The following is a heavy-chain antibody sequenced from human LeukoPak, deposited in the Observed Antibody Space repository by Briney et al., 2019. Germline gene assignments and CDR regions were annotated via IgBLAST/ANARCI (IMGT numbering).Heavy chain of an antibody. CDR2: TYYRSTWYN. V-gene: IGHV6-1*01. J-gene: IGHJ3*01. Sequence: SQTLSLTCAIFGDSVSSNSAGWRWVRQSPSRGLEWLGRTYYRSTWYNDDAPSVKGRLTTNPNTAKNQFCLQLKSVTAEDTALYYCVRGGLVRGAINSLIGFDVWGQGIMVTVSS. CDR1: GDSVSSNSAG. D-gene: IGHD3-10*01. CDR3: VRGGLVRGAINSLIGFDV.